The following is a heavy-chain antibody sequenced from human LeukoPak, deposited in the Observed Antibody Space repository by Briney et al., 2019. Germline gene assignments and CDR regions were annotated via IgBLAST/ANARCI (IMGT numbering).Heavy chain of an antibody. D-gene: IGHD2/OR15-2a*01. J-gene: IGHJ5*02. CDR2: IYYSGST. Sequence: SETLSLTCTVSGGSMRSYYWSWIRQPPGQGLEWIGYIYYSGSTTYNPSLKSRVTISVDTSKNQFSLKLSSVTAADTAVYYCAILSNEWVAQHFDPLGQGSLVTVSS. CDR1: GGSMRSYY. CDR3: AILSNEWVAQHFDP. V-gene: IGHV4-59*01.